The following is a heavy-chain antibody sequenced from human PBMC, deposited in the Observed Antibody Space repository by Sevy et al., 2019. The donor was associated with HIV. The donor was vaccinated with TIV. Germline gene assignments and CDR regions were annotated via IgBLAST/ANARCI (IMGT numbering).Heavy chain of an antibody. Sequence: GGSLRLSCAASGFTFSSYSMNWVRQAPGKGLEWVSSISSSSSYIYYADSVKGRFTISRDNAKNSLYLQMNSLRAEDTAVYYCVRGVGTIFGVVIQYFDYWGQGTLVTVSS. CDR3: VRGVGTIFGVVIQYFDY. V-gene: IGHV3-21*01. D-gene: IGHD3-3*01. CDR1: GFTFSSYS. CDR2: ISSSSSYI. J-gene: IGHJ4*02.